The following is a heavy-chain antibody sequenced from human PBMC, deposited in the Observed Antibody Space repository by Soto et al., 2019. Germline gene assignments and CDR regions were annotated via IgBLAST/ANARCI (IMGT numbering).Heavy chain of an antibody. CDR2: IYSGGST. CDR3: ARDKLLWFGELSAYYYYGMDV. V-gene: IGHV3-53*02. Sequence: EVQLVETGGGLIQPGGSPRLSCAASGFTVSSNYMSWVRQAPGKGLEWVSVIYSGGSTYYADSVKGRFTISRDNSKNTLYLQMNSLRAEDTAVYYCARDKLLWFGELSAYYYYGMDVWGQGTTVTVSS. J-gene: IGHJ6*02. CDR1: GFTVSSNY. D-gene: IGHD3-10*01.